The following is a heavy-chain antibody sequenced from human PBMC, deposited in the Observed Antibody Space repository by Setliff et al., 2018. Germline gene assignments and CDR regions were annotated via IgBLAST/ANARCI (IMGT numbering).Heavy chain of an antibody. J-gene: IGHJ3*01. CDR2: FRPSGKT. V-gene: IGHV4-38-2*02. Sequence: SETLSLTCAVSGSAISSGHYWGWSRQPPGKRLEWIGSFRPSGKTYYNTSLTSRVTISVDTSKKQFSLKVTSVTAADTSVYYCVRDAGDGYGVDAYAGGGFDCGGQGTRCTV. D-gene: IGHD4-17*01. CDR3: VRDAGDGYGVDAYAGGGFDC. CDR1: GSAISSGHY.